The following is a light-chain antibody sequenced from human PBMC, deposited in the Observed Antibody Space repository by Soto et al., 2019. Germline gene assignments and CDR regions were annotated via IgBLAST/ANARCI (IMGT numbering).Light chain of an antibody. J-gene: IGKJ3*01. V-gene: IGKV1-5*01. Sequence: DIQMTQSPSTLSASVGDRVTITCRASHDIVHWLAWYQQKRGKAPKLLIFDASNLESGVPSTSSGSGSGTEDSLTISGLQPDDFATYYCQQYKKDFHFGPGTKVDVK. CDR2: DAS. CDR3: QQYKKDFH. CDR1: HDIVHW.